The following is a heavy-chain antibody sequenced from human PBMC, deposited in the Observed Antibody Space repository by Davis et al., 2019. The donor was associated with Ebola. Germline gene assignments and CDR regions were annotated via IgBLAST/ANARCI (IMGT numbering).Heavy chain of an antibody. CDR3: ARDLYTTGGDYFDY. Sequence: PSETLSLTCTVSGGSISSSSYYWGWIRQPPGKGLEWIGSIYYSGSTYYNPSLKSRVTISVDTSKNQFSLKLSSVTAADTAVYYCARDLYTTGGDYFDYWGQGTLVTVSS. J-gene: IGHJ4*02. CDR1: GGSISSSSYY. D-gene: IGHD1-1*01. V-gene: IGHV4-39*07. CDR2: IYYSGST.